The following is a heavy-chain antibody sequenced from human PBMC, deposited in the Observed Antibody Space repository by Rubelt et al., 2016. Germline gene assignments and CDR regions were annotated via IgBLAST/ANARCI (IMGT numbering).Heavy chain of an antibody. Sequence: QLQLQESGPGLVKPSETLSLTCSVSGGSISSGTYYWGWIRQPPGKGLEWIGSIYYSGTTYYNPSLKSRVTISVDTSKNQFSLRLSSVTAADTAAYYCARHHVLRYFDRGAFDIWGQGTMVTVSS. V-gene: IGHV4-39*07. D-gene: IGHD3-9*01. J-gene: IGHJ3*02. CDR1: GGSISSGTYY. CDR3: ARHHVLRYFDRGAFDI. CDR2: IYYSGTT.